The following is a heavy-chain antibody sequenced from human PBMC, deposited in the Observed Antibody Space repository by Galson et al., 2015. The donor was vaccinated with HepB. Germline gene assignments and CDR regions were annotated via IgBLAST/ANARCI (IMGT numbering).Heavy chain of an antibody. D-gene: IGHD6-25*01. CDR3: ARGSIPAAIGYFDY. V-gene: IGHV3-30-3*01. CDR2: ISYDGSDK. Sequence: SLRLSCAASGFTFSNYAMHWVRQAPNKGLEWVAVISYDGSDKYYADSVKGRFTVSRDNSKNTLYLQMNSLRPEDTAVYYCARGSIPAAIGYFDYWGQGTLVTVSS. CDR1: GFTFSNYA. J-gene: IGHJ4*02.